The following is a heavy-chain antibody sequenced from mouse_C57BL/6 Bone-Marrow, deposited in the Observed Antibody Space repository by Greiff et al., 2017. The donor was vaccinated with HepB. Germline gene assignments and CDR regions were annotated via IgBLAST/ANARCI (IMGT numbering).Heavy chain of an antibody. CDR3: VHYYGSSPWYFDV. V-gene: IGHV3-8*01. Sequence: EVKLVESGPGLAKPSQTLSLTCSVTGYSITSDYWNWIRKFPGNKLEYMGYISYSGSTYYNPSLKSRISITRDTSKNQYYLQLNSVTTEDTATHYCVHYYGSSPWYFDVWGTGTTVTVSS. CDR1: GYSITSDY. J-gene: IGHJ1*03. D-gene: IGHD1-1*01. CDR2: ISYSGST.